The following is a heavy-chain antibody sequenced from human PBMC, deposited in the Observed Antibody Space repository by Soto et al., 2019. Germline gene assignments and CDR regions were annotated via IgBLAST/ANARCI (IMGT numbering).Heavy chain of an antibody. CDR1: GFTFSTYN. D-gene: IGHD3-22*01. CDR3: ARDDYPYYDDSSGYHFDY. J-gene: IGHJ4*02. CDR2: ISSSSTI. V-gene: IGHV3-48*01. Sequence: PGGSLRLSCAASGFTFSTYNMNWVRQAPGKGLEWVSYISSSSTIHYADSVKGRFTISRDNAKNSLYLQMNSLRAEDTAVYYCARDDYPYYDDSSGYHFDYWGQGTLVTVSS.